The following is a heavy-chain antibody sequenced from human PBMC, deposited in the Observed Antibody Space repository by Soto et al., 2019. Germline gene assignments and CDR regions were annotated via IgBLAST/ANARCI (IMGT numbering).Heavy chain of an antibody. V-gene: IGHV1-58*01. Sequence: SVKVSCKASGFTFTSSAVQWVRQARGQRLEWIGWIVVGSGNTNYAQKFQERVTITRDMSTSTAYMELSSLRSEDTAVYYCAAAYSYDYVWGSYRPHGFDPWGQGTMVTVYS. D-gene: IGHD3-16*02. J-gene: IGHJ5*02. CDR3: AAAYSYDYVWGSYRPHGFDP. CDR2: IVVGSGNT. CDR1: GFTFTSSA.